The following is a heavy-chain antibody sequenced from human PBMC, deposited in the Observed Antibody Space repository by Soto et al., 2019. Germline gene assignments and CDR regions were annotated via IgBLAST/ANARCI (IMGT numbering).Heavy chain of an antibody. CDR1: GFTFSSYA. CDR2: ISGSGGST. Sequence: GGSLRLSCAASGFTFSSYAMSWVRQAPGKGLEWVSAISGSGGSTYYADSVKGRFTISRDNSKNTLYLQMNSLRAEDTAVYYCAKVGGYSYGRRGYSGYDVDYWGQGTLVTVSS. D-gene: IGHD5-12*01. V-gene: IGHV3-23*01. J-gene: IGHJ4*02. CDR3: AKVGGYSYGRRGYSGYDVDY.